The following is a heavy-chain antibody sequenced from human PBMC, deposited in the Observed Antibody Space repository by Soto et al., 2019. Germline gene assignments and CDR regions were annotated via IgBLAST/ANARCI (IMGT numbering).Heavy chain of an antibody. J-gene: IGHJ4*02. CDR1: GYTFTDNS. CDR3: ARGGGYAVDF. Sequence: QVQLVQSGGELRKPGASVKVSCKASGYTFTDNSITWVRQAPGQGLEWMGWINTDTGATRSTQKFQDRVTMTTDTSTSTAYLELTGLRSDDTAIYYCARGGGYAVDFWGQGTLVAGSS. D-gene: IGHD5-12*01. V-gene: IGHV1-18*01. CDR2: INTDTGAT.